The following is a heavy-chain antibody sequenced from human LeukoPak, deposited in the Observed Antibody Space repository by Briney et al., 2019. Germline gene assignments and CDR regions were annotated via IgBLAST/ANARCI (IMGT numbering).Heavy chain of an antibody. Sequence: PGGSLRLSCAASGFTFNIYTMAWVRQAPGKGLEWVSSISSSSSYIYYADSLKGRFTISRDNAKTSLYLQMDSLRAEDTAAYYCARDGADYSPFDYWGQGTLVTVSS. CDR2: ISSSSSYI. V-gene: IGHV3-21*01. CDR3: ARDGADYSPFDY. CDR1: GFTFNIYT. D-gene: IGHD4-11*01. J-gene: IGHJ4*02.